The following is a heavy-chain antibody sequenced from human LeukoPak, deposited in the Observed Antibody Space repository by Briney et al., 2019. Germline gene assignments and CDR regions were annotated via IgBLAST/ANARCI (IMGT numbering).Heavy chain of an antibody. J-gene: IGHJ1*01. CDR2: INPNSGGT. V-gene: IGHV1-2*02. Sequence: ASVKVSCKASGYTFTGNYMHWVRQAPGQGLEWMGWINPNSGGTNYAQKFQGRVTMTRDTSIGTAYMELNKLRSDDTAVYYCARGSYDSSDFEYFHHWGQGTLVTVSS. CDR3: ARGSYDSSDFEYFHH. D-gene: IGHD3-22*01. CDR1: GYTFTGNY.